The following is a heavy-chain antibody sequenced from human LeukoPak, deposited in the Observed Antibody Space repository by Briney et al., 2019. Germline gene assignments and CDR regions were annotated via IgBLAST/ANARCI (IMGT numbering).Heavy chain of an antibody. CDR1: GFTFSSYG. Sequence: GGSLRLSCAASGFTFSSYGMHWVRQAPGKGLEWVAFIRYDGSNKYYADSVKGRFTISRDNSKNTLYLQMNSLRAEDTAVYYCAREGSSWSNYYYYYYMDVWGKGTTVTISS. V-gene: IGHV3-30*02. CDR3: AREGSSWSNYYYYYYMDV. CDR2: IRYDGSNK. J-gene: IGHJ6*03. D-gene: IGHD6-13*01.